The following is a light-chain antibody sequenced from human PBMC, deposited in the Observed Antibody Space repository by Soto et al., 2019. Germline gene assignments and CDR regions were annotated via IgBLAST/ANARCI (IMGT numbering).Light chain of an antibody. J-gene: IGLJ1*01. Sequence: QSALTQPPSLSGAPGQRVTISCTGSMSNIGAGYDVHWYQQLPGTAPKLLIFANSNRPPGVPARFSGSKSGTSASLAITGLQAEDEADYYCQSYDTSLSGARVFGTGTKLTVL. CDR3: QSYDTSLSGARV. CDR2: ANS. V-gene: IGLV1-40*01. CDR1: MSNIGAGYD.